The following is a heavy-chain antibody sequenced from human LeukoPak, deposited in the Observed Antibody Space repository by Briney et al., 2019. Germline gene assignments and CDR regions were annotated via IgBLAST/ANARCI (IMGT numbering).Heavy chain of an antibody. Sequence: PSETLSLTCTVSGGSISSSSYYWGWIRQPPGKGLEWIGSIYYSGSTYYNPSLKSRVTISVDTSKNQFSLKLSSVTAADTAVYCCARLGPYYYGSGSDNWFDPWGQGTLVTVSS. J-gene: IGHJ5*02. CDR2: IYYSGST. CDR3: ARLGPYYYGSGSDNWFDP. V-gene: IGHV4-39*01. CDR1: GGSISSSSYY. D-gene: IGHD3-10*01.